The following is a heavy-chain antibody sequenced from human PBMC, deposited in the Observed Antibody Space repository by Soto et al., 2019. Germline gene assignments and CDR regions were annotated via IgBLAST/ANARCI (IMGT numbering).Heavy chain of an antibody. V-gene: IGHV1-8*01. CDR1: GYTFITYD. D-gene: IGHD1-1*01. CDR2: MNPYNGNA. J-gene: IGHJ4*02. Sequence: WASVKVSCKASGYTFITYDINWVRQAPGQGLEWMGWMNPYNGNAGYAQKFQGRVTMTRNTSISTAYMELTSLKSNDTAVYFCARRKERSGPHYFDSWGQGTLVTVSS. CDR3: ARRKERSGPHYFDS.